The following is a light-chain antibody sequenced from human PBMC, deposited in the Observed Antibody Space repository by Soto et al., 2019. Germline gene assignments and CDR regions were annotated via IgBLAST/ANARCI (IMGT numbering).Light chain of an antibody. V-gene: IGKV3-20*01. Sequence: EIVXXXXPXXLSLSPGERATLSCRASQSVSSSFLAWYQQKPGQAPRLLIYGASSRATGIPDRFSGSGSGTDFTLTISRLEPEDFAVYFCQQYGSSPPWTFGQGTKVEIK. CDR2: GAS. CDR1: QSVSSSF. CDR3: QQYGSSPPWT. J-gene: IGKJ1*01.